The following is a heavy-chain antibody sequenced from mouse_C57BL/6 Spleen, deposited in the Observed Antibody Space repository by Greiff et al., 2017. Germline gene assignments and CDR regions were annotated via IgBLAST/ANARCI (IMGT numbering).Heavy chain of an antibody. CDR2: INPSNGGT. CDR1: GYTFTSYW. CDR3: ARLGITTVVEAWFAY. D-gene: IGHD1-1*01. V-gene: IGHV1-53*01. J-gene: IGHJ3*01. Sequence: QVQLQQSGTELVKPGASVKLSCKASGYTFTSYWMHWVKQRPGQGLEWIGNINPSNGGTNYNEKFKSKATLTVDKSSSTAYMQLSSLTSEDSAVYYCARLGITTVVEAWFAYWGQGTLVTVSA.